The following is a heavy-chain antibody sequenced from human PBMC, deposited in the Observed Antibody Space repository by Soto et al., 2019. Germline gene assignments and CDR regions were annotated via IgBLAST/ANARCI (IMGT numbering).Heavy chain of an antibody. V-gene: IGHV4-39*01. D-gene: IGHD2-15*01. CDR2: INFNGST. CDR1: GGYITSDSYY. J-gene: IGHJ4*02. CDR3: AEGNCTGGTGYGL. Sequence: SETLSLTCTVSGGYITSDSYYWAWIRQPPGKGLEWIGSINFNGSTNYNSPLKSRLTISIDTYKNQFSLKLTSVTAADTVLYYCAEGNCTGGTGYGLWGKGTLVTVSS.